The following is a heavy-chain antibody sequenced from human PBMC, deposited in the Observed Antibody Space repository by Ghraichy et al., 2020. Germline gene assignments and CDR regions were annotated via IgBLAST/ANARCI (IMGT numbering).Heavy chain of an antibody. CDR3: ARDRGGGVEDY. Sequence: GGSLRLSCVASGFTFSSYGMHWVRQAPGKGLEWVAVIWYDGSNKYYADSVKGRFTISRDNSKNTLYLQMNSLRAEDTAVYYCARDRGGGVEDYWGQGTLVTVSS. V-gene: IGHV3-33*01. CDR2: IWYDGSNK. D-gene: IGHD1-1*01. J-gene: IGHJ4*02. CDR1: GFTFSSYG.